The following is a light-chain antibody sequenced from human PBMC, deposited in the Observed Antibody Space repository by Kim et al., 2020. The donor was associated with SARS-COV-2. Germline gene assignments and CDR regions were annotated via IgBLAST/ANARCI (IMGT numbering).Light chain of an antibody. J-gene: IGKJ2*01. CDR2: AAS. Sequence: DIQMTQSPSSLSASVGDRVTITCRASQSISSYLNWYQQKPGKAPKLLIYAASSLQSGVPSRFSGSGSGTDFNLTISSLQPEDFATYYCQQSYSTPQTCGEGTKLEI. CDR1: QSISSY. CDR3: QQSYSTPQT. V-gene: IGKV1-39*01.